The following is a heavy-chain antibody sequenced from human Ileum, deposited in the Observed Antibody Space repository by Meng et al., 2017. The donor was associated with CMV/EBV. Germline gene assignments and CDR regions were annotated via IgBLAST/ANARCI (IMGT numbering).Heavy chain of an antibody. J-gene: IGHJ4*02. CDR2: ISGSGGSA. D-gene: IGHD1-26*01. CDR3: AKDGMYSGSYPDY. CDR1: GFTFNTYA. V-gene: IGHV3-23*01. Sequence: GGSLRLSCAASGFTFNTYAMNWVRQAPGKGLEWVSLISGSGGSAYYADSVKGRFTISRDDSKSALYLQMNSLRAEDTAIYYCAKDGMYSGSYPDYWGRGILVTVSS.